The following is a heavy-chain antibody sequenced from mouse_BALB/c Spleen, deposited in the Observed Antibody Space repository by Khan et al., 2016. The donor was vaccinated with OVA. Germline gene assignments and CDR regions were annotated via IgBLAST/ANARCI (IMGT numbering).Heavy chain of an antibody. Sequence: EVQLQQSGAELVKPGASVKLSCTASGFNIKDTYMHWVKQRPEQGLEWIGRIDPANGNTKYDPKFQGKATITADTSSNTAYLQLSSLTSEDTAVYYCAITTVVRYYAMDYWGQGTSGTVSS. V-gene: IGHV14-3*02. CDR3: AITTVVRYYAMDY. D-gene: IGHD1-1*01. CDR2: IDPANGNT. J-gene: IGHJ4*01. CDR1: GFNIKDTY.